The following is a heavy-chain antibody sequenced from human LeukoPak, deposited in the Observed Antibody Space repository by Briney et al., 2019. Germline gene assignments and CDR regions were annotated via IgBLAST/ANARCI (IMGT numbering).Heavy chain of an antibody. CDR3: ASGGGSYFRSDAFDI. V-gene: IGHV4-59*01. CDR2: IYYSGST. Sequence: SETLSLTCTVSGGSISSYYWSWIRQPPGKGLEWIGYIYYSGSTSYNPSLKSRVTISVDTSKNQFSLKLSSVTAADTAVYYCASGGGSYFRSDAFDIWGQGTMVTVSS. D-gene: IGHD1-26*01. J-gene: IGHJ3*02. CDR1: GGSISSYY.